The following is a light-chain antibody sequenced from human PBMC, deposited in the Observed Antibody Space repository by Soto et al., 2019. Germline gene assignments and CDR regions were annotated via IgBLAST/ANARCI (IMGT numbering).Light chain of an antibody. CDR2: DVS. CDR1: SGDVGGYNY. V-gene: IGLV2-14*01. J-gene: IGLJ1*01. CDR3: SSYSSSGTYV. Sequence: QSALTQPASVSGSPGQSITISCTGSSGDVGGYNYVSWYQQHPGKAPKVMIYDVSDRPSGVSNRFSGSKSGNTASLTISGLQAEDEADYYCSSYSSSGTYVFGTGTQLTVL.